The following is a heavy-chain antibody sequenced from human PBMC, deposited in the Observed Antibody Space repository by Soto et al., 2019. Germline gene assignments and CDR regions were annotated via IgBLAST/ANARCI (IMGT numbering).Heavy chain of an antibody. CDR1: GGSINTGGYY. D-gene: IGHD2-15*01. CDR2: IFYTGTA. V-gene: IGHV4-31*03. Sequence: QVQLQESGPGLVKPSQTLSLTCTVSGGSINTGGYYWGWIRHLPGEGLEWIGHIFYTGTAYYNPSLWSRVTVSIDTSANQFSLHMYSVTAADTAMYYCASSLDDTPETFFNSLDPWCPGILVSVS. CDR3: ASSLDDTPETFFNSLDP. J-gene: IGHJ5*02.